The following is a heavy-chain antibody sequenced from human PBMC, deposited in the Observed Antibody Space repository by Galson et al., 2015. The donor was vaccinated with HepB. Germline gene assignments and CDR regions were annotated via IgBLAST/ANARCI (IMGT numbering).Heavy chain of an antibody. CDR1: GFTFSNYA. Sequence: LRLSCAASGFTFSNYAMHWVRQTPGKGLEWVAVISSDGSHKYYADTVKGRFTISRDNSKNTLYLQMNSLRAEDTAVYHCAREVYHTDPKILMEFLSPVSYPGGNWGQGTLVTVSS. V-gene: IGHV3-30*04. CDR2: ISSDGSHK. CDR3: AREVYHTDPKILMEFLSPVSYPGGN. J-gene: IGHJ4*02. D-gene: IGHD1-26*01.